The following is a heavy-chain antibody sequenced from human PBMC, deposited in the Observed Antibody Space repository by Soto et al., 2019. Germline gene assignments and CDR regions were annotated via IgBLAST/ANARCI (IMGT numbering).Heavy chain of an antibody. V-gene: IGHV3-48*02. J-gene: IGHJ6*02. D-gene: IGHD2-2*01. CDR2: ISSSSSTI. CDR1: GFTFSSYN. CDR3: ARPVVPAATFYYYGMDV. Sequence: EVQLVESGGGLVQPGGSLRLSCAASGFTFSSYNMNWVRQAPGKGLEWVSYISSSSSTIYYADSVKGRFTISRDNAKNSLYLQMNSLRDEDTAVYYCARPVVPAATFYYYGMDVWGQGTTVTVSS.